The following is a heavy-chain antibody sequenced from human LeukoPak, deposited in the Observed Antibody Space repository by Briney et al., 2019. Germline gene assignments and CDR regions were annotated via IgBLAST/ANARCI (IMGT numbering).Heavy chain of an antibody. Sequence: SVKVSCKASGGTFSSYAISWVRQAPGQGLEWMGGIIPIFGTANYAQKFQGRVTITADESTSTAYMELSSLRSEDTAVYYCARVGRYYDSSGYPGDAFDIWGQGTMVTVSS. V-gene: IGHV1-69*13. D-gene: IGHD3-22*01. CDR3: ARVGRYYDSSGYPGDAFDI. CDR2: IIPIFGTA. J-gene: IGHJ3*02. CDR1: GGTFSSYA.